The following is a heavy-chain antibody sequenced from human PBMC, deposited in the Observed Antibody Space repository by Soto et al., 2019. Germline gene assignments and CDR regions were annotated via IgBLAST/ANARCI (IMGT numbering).Heavy chain of an antibody. D-gene: IGHD4-17*01. J-gene: IGHJ2*01. CDR3: ARLLAHLTTVVTPAGGDYWYFDL. CDR1: GGSISSSSYY. Sequence: SETLSLTCTVSGGSISSSSYYWGWIRQPPGKGLEWIGSIYYSGSTYYNPSLKSRVTISVDTSKNQFSLKLSSVTAADTAVYYCARLLAHLTTVVTPAGGDYWYFDLWGRGTLVTVSS. V-gene: IGHV4-39*01. CDR2: IYYSGST.